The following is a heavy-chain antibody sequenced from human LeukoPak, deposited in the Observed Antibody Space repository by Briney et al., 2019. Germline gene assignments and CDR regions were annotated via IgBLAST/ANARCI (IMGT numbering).Heavy chain of an antibody. CDR3: ARDKFRYDHYFDY. V-gene: IGHV1-3*01. CDR1: GYTFTSYA. D-gene: IGHD5-12*01. Sequence: GASVKVSCKASGYTFTSYAMHWVRQAPGQRLEWMGWINAGNGNTKYSQKFQGRVTITRDTSASTAYMELSSLRSEDTAVYYCARDKFRYDHYFDYWGQGTLVTVSS. CDR2: INAGNGNT. J-gene: IGHJ4*02.